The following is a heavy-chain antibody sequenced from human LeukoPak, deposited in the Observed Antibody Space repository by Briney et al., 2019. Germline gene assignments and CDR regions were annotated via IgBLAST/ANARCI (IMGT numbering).Heavy chain of an antibody. V-gene: IGHV3-30*02. CDR1: GFTFSSYG. CDR2: IRYDGSNK. CDR3: ARDESTTIYSSSWSDY. J-gene: IGHJ4*02. Sequence: GGSLRLSCAASGFTFSSYGMHWVRQAPGKGLEWVAFIRYDGSNKYYADSVKGRFTISRDNAKNSLYLQMNSPRAEDTAVYYCARDESTTIYSSSWSDYWGQGTLVTVSS. D-gene: IGHD6-13*01.